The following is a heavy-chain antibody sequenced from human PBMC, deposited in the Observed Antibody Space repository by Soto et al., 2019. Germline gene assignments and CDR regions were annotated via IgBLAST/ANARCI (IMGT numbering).Heavy chain of an antibody. Sequence: QITLKESGPTLVKPTQTLTLTCTFSGFSLSTSGVGVGWIRQPPGKALEWLTFIYWDDDKRNSPFLKSRLTITKDTSKNQVVLTMTNLDPVDTATYYCAHLVVAGITYYFASWGQGTLVTVSS. CDR2: IYWDDDK. J-gene: IGHJ4*02. V-gene: IGHV2-5*02. CDR3: AHLVVAGITYYFAS. CDR1: GFSLSTSGVG. D-gene: IGHD2-15*01.